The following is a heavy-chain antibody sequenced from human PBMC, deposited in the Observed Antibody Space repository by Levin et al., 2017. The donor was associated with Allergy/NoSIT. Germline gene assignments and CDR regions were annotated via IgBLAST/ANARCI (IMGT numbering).Heavy chain of an antibody. CDR2: IFHSGNT. V-gene: IGHV4-61*08. Sequence: SETLSLICTVSGGSVSRGDYYWSWIRQPPGKALEWIGHIFHSGNTRYNPSLKSRVTISLDSSKNQFSLNLLSVTAADTAVYLCARDKVIPTANDFYYYGVDGWGQGTTVTVSS. CDR1: GGSVSRGDYY. D-gene: IGHD2-2*01. CDR3: ARDKVIPTANDFYYYGVDG. J-gene: IGHJ6*02.